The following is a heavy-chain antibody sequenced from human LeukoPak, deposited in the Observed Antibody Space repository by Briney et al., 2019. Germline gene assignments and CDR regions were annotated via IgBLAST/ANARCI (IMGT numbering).Heavy chain of an antibody. D-gene: IGHD2/OR15-2a*01. CDR2: ISGSGGSA. V-gene: IGHV3-23*01. CDR3: AKVAFYGRIVY. Sequence: PGGSLRLSCAVSGFTFNNYAMSWIRQVPGKGLEWISAISGSGGSAYYADSVRGRFSIFRDNSKNTLYLQMNSLRAEDTAVYYCAKVAFYGRIVYWGQGNLVTVSS. J-gene: IGHJ4*02. CDR1: GFTFNNYA.